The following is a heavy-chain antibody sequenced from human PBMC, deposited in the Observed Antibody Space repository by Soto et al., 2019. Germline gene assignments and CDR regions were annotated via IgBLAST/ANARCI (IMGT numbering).Heavy chain of an antibody. CDR2: MNPNSGNT. D-gene: IGHD3-22*01. J-gene: IGHJ3*02. CDR1: GYTFTSYD. Sequence: ASEKVSWKDSGYTFTSYDINSLLQATVQVLEWMGWMNPNSGNTGYAQKFQGRVSMTRNTSISTAYMELSSLRSEDTAVYYCAREVKGMIVVVIGAFDIWGQGTMVTVS. V-gene: IGHV1-8*01. CDR3: AREVKGMIVVVIGAFDI.